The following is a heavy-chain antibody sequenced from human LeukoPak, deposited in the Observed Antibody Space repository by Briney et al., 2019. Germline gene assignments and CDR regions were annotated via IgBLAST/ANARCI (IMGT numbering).Heavy chain of an antibody. D-gene: IGHD1-7*01. CDR2: VYYSGST. J-gene: IGHJ5*02. Sequence: SETLSLTCTVSGGSISSYYWSWIRRPPGKGLEWIGYVYYSGSTNYNPSLKSRVTISVDTSKNQFSLKLSSVTAADTAVYYCARDRYNWNYRWFDPWGQGTLVTVSS. CDR1: GGSISSYY. CDR3: ARDRYNWNYRWFDP. V-gene: IGHV4-59*01.